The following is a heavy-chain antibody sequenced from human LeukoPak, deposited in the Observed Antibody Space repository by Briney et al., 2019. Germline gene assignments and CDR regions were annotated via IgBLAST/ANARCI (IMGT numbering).Heavy chain of an antibody. D-gene: IGHD3-10*01. Sequence: GGSLRLSCAASGFTFSSYGMHWVRQAPGKGLEWVAFIRYDGSNKYYADSVKGRFTISRDNSKNTLYLQMNSLRAEDTAVYYCAREAMVRALKAYYYYMDVWGKGTTVTVSS. V-gene: IGHV3-30*02. CDR2: IRYDGSNK. J-gene: IGHJ6*03. CDR3: AREAMVRALKAYYYYMDV. CDR1: GFTFSSYG.